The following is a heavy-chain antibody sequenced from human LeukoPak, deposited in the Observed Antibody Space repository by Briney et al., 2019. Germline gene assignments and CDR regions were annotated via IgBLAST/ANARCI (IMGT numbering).Heavy chain of an antibody. V-gene: IGHV3-23*01. J-gene: IGHJ4*02. CDR3: AKDGGQYYYDSSGWFDY. CDR2: ISGSGGST. CDR1: GFTFSSYA. D-gene: IGHD3-22*01. Sequence: GGSLRLSCAASGFTFSSYAMSWVRQAPGKGLEWVSAISGSGGSTYYADSVKGRFTISRDNSKNTLYLQMNSLSAEDTAVYYCAKDGGQYYYDSSGWFDYWGQGTLVTVSS.